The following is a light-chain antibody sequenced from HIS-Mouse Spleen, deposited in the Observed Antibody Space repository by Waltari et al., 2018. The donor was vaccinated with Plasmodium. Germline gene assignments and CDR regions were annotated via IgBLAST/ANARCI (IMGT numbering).Light chain of an antibody. Sequence: QSALTQPPSASGSPGQSVTISCTGPSSDVGGYNYVSWYQQPPGKAPNLMIYAVSKRPSGVPDRFSGSKSGNTASLTVSGLQAEDEADYYCSSYAGSNNLVFGGGTKLTVL. J-gene: IGLJ2*01. CDR2: AVS. CDR1: SSDVGGYNY. V-gene: IGLV2-8*01. CDR3: SSYAGSNNLV.